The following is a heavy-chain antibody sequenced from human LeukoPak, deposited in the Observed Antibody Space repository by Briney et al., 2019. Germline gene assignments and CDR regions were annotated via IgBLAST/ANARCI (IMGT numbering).Heavy chain of an antibody. V-gene: IGHV3-7*01. J-gene: IGHJ4*02. CDR3: AIKHDY. Sequence: GGSLRLSCTASGFTFSPYWMSWGRQAPGKGLEWVANIKPDGSEKYYVDSVKGRFTISRDNTKNSVYLQMNSLRAEDTAVYYCAIKHDYWGQGTLVTVSS. CDR2: IKPDGSEK. CDR1: GFTFSPYW.